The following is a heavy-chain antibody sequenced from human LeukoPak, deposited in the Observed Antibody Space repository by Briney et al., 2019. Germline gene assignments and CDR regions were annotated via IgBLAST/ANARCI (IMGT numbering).Heavy chain of an antibody. CDR3: ARGNYGSGSYYVVDFDY. V-gene: IGHV4-34*01. D-gene: IGHD3-10*01. J-gene: IGHJ4*02. CDR1: GGSFSGYY. CDR2: INHSGST. Sequence: SETLSLTCAVYGGSFSGYYWSWIRQPPGKGLEWIGEINHSGSTNCNPSLKSRVTISVDTSKNQFSLKLSSVTAADTAVYYCARGNYGSGSYYVVDFDYWGRGTLVTVSS.